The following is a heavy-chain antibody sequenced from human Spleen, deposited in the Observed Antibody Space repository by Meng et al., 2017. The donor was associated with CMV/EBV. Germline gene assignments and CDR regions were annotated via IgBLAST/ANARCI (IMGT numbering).Heavy chain of an antibody. J-gene: IGHJ4*02. Sequence: LQQWGAGLLEPSETLSLTCAVYGGSFSGYYWSWIRQPPGKGLEWIGEINHSGSTNYNPSLKSRVTISVDTSKNQFSLKLSSVTAADTAVYYCARGGGEWLRDYWGQGTLVTVSS. CDR2: INHSGST. V-gene: IGHV4-34*01. CDR3: ARGGGEWLRDY. D-gene: IGHD5-12*01. CDR1: GGSFSGYY.